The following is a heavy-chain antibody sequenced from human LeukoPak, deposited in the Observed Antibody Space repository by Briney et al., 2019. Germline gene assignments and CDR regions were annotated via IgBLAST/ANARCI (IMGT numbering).Heavy chain of an antibody. CDR1: GFTFSDYY. CDR2: INWNGSST. Sequence: GESLRLSCAASGFTFSDYYMSWVRQTPGKGLEWVSGINWNGSSTGYADSVKGRFTISRDNAKNSLYLQMNSLRAEDTALYYCARGSGDYPYYYYYMDVWGKGTTVTVSS. CDR3: ARGSGDYPYYYYYMDV. J-gene: IGHJ6*03. D-gene: IGHD3-10*01. V-gene: IGHV3-20*04.